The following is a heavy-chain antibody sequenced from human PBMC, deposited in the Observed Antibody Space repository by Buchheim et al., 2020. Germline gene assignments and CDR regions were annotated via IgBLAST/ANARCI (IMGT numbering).Heavy chain of an antibody. J-gene: IGHJ4*02. D-gene: IGHD3-9*01. CDR2: IKSKTDGGTT. V-gene: IGHV3-15*01. CDR3: TTAVKILRYFDWPPDY. Sequence: EVQLVESGGGLVKPGGSLRLSCAASGFTFSNAWMSWVRQAPGKGLEWVGRIKSKTDGGTTDYAAPVKGTFTISRDDSKKKLYLQMNSLKTEDTAVYYCTTAVKILRYFDWPPDYWGQGTL. CDR1: GFTFSNAW.